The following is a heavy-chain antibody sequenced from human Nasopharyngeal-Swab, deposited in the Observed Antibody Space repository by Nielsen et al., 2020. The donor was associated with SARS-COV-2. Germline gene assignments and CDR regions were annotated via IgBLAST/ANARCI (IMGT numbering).Heavy chain of an antibody. J-gene: IGHJ4*02. D-gene: IGHD3-3*01. Sequence: GESLKISCAASGFTFSSYAMHWVRQAPGQGLEWMGRITPHSGDTKYAQKFQGRVTMTRDTSISTAYMELSRLRSDDTALYYCARVRSYYDFLSGYEALDFWGQGTLVTVSS. CDR2: ITPHSGDT. CDR1: GFTFSSYA. CDR3: ARVRSYYDFLSGYEALDF. V-gene: IGHV1-2*06.